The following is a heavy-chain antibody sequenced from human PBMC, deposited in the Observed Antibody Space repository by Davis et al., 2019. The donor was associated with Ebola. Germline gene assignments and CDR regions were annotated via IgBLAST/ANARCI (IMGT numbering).Heavy chain of an antibody. J-gene: IGHJ6*02. CDR2: IYHSGTT. V-gene: IGHV4-4*02. D-gene: IGHD3-10*01. CDR1: GGSISSSNW. CDR3: ASSPLWFGELLYYYGMDV. Sequence: MPGGSLRLSCAVSGGSISSSNWWSWVRQPPGKGLEWLGVIYHSGTTNYNPSLKSRVTISVDKSKNQFSLKLSSVTAADTAVYYCASSPLWFGELLYYYGMDVWGQGTTVTVSS.